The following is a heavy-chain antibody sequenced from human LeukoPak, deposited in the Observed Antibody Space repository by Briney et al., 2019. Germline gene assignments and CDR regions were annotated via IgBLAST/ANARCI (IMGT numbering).Heavy chain of an antibody. Sequence: ASVKVSCKASGYTFTSYGISWVRQAPGQGLEWMGWISAYNGNTNYAQKLQGRVTMTTDTSTSTAYMELRSLRSHDTAVYYCARAGYSSGWYRGADFDYWGQGTLVTVSS. CDR1: GYTFTSYG. CDR2: ISAYNGNT. V-gene: IGHV1-18*01. J-gene: IGHJ4*02. D-gene: IGHD6-19*01. CDR3: ARAGYSSGWYRGADFDY.